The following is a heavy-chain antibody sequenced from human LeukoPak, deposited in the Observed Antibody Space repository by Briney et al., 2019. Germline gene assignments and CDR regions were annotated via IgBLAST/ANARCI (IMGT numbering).Heavy chain of an antibody. CDR1: GSTFNTYW. CDR2: INQDGSVR. D-gene: IGHD6-25*01. CDR3: ARDSGWSRFDY. J-gene: IGHJ4*02. V-gene: IGHV3-7*03. Sequence: GGSLRLSCVDSGSTFNTYWVAWIRQAPGKGLEWVANINQDGSVRNYMDSAQGRFTISRDNAKSSLYLQMDSLRADDTAVYFCARDSGWSRFDYWGQGALVTVAS.